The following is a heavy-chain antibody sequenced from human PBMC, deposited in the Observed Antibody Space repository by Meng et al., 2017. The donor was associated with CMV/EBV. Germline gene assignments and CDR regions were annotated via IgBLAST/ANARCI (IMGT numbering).Heavy chain of an antibody. J-gene: IGHJ4*02. CDR3: ARDGYYYDSSGYYQVPFDY. D-gene: IGHD3-22*01. CDR2: INSDGSST. Sequence: GESLKISCAASGFTFSSYWMHWVRQAPGKGLVWVSRINSDGSSTSYADSVKGRFTISRDNAKTTLYLPMNSLRAEDTAVYYCARDGYYYDSSGYYQVPFDYWGQGTLVTVSS. V-gene: IGHV3-74*01. CDR1: GFTFSSYW.